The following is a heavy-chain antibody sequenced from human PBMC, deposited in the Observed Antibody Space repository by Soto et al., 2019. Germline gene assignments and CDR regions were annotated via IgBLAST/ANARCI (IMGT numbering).Heavy chain of an antibody. Sequence: GGSVRLSCAASGFTFSNAWMSWVRQAPGKGLEWVGRIKSKTDGGTTDYAAPVKGRFTISRDDSKNTLYLQMNSLKTEDTAVYYCTTGPPARVLYDSIGYALDIWGQGTMVTVSS. J-gene: IGHJ3*02. V-gene: IGHV3-15*01. D-gene: IGHD3-22*01. CDR3: TTGPPARVLYDSIGYALDI. CDR1: GFTFSNAW. CDR2: IKSKTDGGTT.